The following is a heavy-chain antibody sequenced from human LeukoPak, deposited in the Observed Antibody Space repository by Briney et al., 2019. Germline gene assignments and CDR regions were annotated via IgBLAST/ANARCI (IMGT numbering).Heavy chain of an antibody. CDR1: GGSFSGYY. J-gene: IGHJ5*02. CDR3: ARRGYCSSTSCYPVPNWFDP. D-gene: IGHD2-2*01. Sequence: SETLSLTCAVYGGSFSGYYWSWIRQPPGKGLEWIGEINHSGSTNYNPSLKSRVTISVDTSKNKFSLKLSSVTAADTAVYYCARRGYCSSTSCYPVPNWFDPWGQGTLVTVSS. V-gene: IGHV4-34*01. CDR2: INHSGST.